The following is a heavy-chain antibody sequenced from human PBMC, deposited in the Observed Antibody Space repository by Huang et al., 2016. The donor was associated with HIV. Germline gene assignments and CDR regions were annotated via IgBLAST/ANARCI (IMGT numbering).Heavy chain of an antibody. Sequence: QVQLVQSGAAVKKPGASVKVSCKVSGYTLTDLSIHWVRQAPGKGLEWMGGFAPEHGETSYAQNFQGRVTMTEDTSTDTAYMELHSLRPEDTAVYYCAAGYDTYYDIWGQGTMVIASS. CDR2: FAPEHGET. V-gene: IGHV1-24*01. D-gene: IGHD2-21*01. J-gene: IGHJ3*02. CDR3: AAGYDTYYDI. CDR1: GYTLTDLS.